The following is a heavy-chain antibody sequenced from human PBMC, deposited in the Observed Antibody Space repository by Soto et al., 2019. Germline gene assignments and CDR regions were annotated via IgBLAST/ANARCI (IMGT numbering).Heavy chain of an antibody. Sequence: HVQLVQTGAEVKKPGSSVKVSCKASGGTFSSYAISWVRQAPGQGLEWMGGILPSFGTANYAQKFQGRVTITADESTSTAYMELSSLRSEDTAVYYCARAFHYGDYANYYYYGMDVWGLGTTVTVSS. J-gene: IGHJ6*02. CDR2: ILPSFGTA. CDR1: GGTFSSYA. CDR3: ARAFHYGDYANYYYYGMDV. D-gene: IGHD4-17*01. V-gene: IGHV1-69*01.